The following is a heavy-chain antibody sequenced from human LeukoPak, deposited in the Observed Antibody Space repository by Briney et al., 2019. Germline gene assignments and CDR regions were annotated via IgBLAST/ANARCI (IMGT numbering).Heavy chain of an antibody. V-gene: IGHV3-30*18. CDR3: AKDGEIVGATFFDY. J-gene: IGHJ4*02. CDR1: GFTFSSYG. Sequence: GGSLRLSCAASGFTFSSYGMHWVRQAPGKGLEWVAVISYDGSNKYYADSVKGRFTISRDNSKNTLYLQMNSLRAEDTAVYYCAKDGEIVGATFFDYWGQGTLVTASS. CDR2: ISYDGSNK. D-gene: IGHD1-26*01.